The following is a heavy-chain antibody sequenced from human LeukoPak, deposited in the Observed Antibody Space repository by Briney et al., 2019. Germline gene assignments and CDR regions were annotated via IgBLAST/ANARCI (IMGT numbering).Heavy chain of an antibody. D-gene: IGHD3-3*01. J-gene: IGHJ6*04. CDR1: GFTFSSYA. V-gene: IGHV3-30*04. CDR3: ARDCFTIFIGSYYYGMDV. Sequence: GGSLRLSCAASGFTFSSYAMHWVRQAPGKGLEWVAVISYDGSNKYYADSVKGRFTISRDNSKNTLYMQMNSLRAEDTAVYYCARDCFTIFIGSYYYGMDVWGKGTTVTVSS. CDR2: ISYDGSNK.